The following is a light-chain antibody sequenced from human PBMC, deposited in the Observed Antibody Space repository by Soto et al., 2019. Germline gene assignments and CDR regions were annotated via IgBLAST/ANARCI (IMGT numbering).Light chain of an antibody. CDR1: QGIRKD. Sequence: IQMTQSPSSLSASVGDRVTITCRASQGIRKDLGWYQVKPGKAPKLLIYKASTLKSGVPSRFSGSGSGTEFTLAISILQPDDFATYYCQHYNSYSEAFGQGTKVDI. CDR3: QHYNSYSEA. CDR2: KAS. J-gene: IGKJ1*01. V-gene: IGKV1-5*03.